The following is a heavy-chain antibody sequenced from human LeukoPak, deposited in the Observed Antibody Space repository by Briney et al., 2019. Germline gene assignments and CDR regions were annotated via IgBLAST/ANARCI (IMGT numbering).Heavy chain of an antibody. V-gene: IGHV4-59*08. CDR1: CGSISSYY. D-gene: IGHD2-15*01. J-gene: IGHJ4*02. Sequence: SETLSLTCTVSCGSISSYYCSWIRQPPGKGLEWIGYMYYSGSTNYNPSLKSRVTISVDMSKNQFSLKLSSVTAADTAVYYCVRSSTYHLFDDWGQGTLVTVSS. CDR2: MYYSGST. CDR3: VRSSTYHLFDD.